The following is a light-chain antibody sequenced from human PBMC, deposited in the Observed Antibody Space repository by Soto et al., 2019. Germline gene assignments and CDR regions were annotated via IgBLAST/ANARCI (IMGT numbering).Light chain of an antibody. CDR1: QSVSSN. Sequence: EIVMTQSPATLSVSPGERATLSCRASQSVSSNLAWYQQKPGQAPRPLMYGPSTRATGIPARFGGSGSGTEFTLTISSLQSEDFAVYYCQQYNSWPRTFGQGTKVDIK. J-gene: IGKJ1*01. CDR3: QQYNSWPRT. CDR2: GPS. V-gene: IGKV3-15*01.